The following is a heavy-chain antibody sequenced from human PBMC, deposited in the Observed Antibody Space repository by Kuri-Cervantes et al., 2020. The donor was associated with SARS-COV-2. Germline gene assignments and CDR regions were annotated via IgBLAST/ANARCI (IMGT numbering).Heavy chain of an antibody. Sequence: SETLSLTCTVSGGSISSESYYWSWIRQPPGRGLEWVGHIYHTGSTNYNPSLKSRLTISVDTSKSQFSLKLSSVTAADTAVYYCARSVIIFGGVILDQWGQGTLVTVSS. CDR3: ARSVIIFGGVILDQ. V-gene: IGHV4-61*01. CDR2: IYHTGST. D-gene: IGHD3-16*02. J-gene: IGHJ4*02. CDR1: GGSISSESYY.